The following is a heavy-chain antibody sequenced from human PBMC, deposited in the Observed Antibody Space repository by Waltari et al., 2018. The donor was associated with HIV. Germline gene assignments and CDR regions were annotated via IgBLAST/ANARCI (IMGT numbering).Heavy chain of an antibody. D-gene: IGHD1-26*01. CDR3: ARGGNSGNWVYYVDY. V-gene: IGHV4-61*01. CDR1: GGSISSGTYS. J-gene: IGHJ4*02. Sequence: QVQLQESGPGLVKPSETLTLSCTVSGGSISSGTYSWTWIRQPPGKGLEWIGYIFHSGNTNYNPSLKSRVSISVDTSQNQFSLRLSSVTAADTAVYYCARGGNSGNWVYYVDYWGQGALITVSS. CDR2: IFHSGNT.